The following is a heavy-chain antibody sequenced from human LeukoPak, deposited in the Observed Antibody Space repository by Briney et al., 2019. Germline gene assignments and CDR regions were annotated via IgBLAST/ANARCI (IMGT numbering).Heavy chain of an antibody. CDR1: GFTFSSLG. CDR2: ISGSGGSK. V-gene: IGHV3-23*01. CDR3: AKVDGDYVPEY. J-gene: IGHJ4*02. D-gene: IGHD4-17*01. Sequence: GGSLRLSRAASGFTFSSLGMSCVRQAPGKGLEWVSAISGSGGSKYYADSVKGRFTISRDNSKNTLYLQMNSLRAEDTAVYYCAKVDGDYVPEYWGQGTVVTVS.